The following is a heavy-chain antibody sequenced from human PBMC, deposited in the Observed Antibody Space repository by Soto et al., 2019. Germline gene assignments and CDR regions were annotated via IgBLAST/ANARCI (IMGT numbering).Heavy chain of an antibody. Sequence: EVQLVGSGGGLVQPGGSLRLSCAASGFTLSSHWMNWVSLAPGKGLEWVANIKQDGSQNNYVDSVKGRFTICRDNAKNSLCLQVSSLRAEDTAVYYCMTSVTTHDYGGQGTLVTVSS. CDR2: IKQDGSQN. CDR3: MTSVTTHDY. CDR1: GFTLSSHW. D-gene: IGHD4-17*01. J-gene: IGHJ4*02. V-gene: IGHV3-7*01.